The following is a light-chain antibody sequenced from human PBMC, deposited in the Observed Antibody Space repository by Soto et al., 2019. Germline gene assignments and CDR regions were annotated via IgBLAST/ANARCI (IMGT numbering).Light chain of an antibody. V-gene: IGLV2-8*01. J-gene: IGLJ3*02. CDR1: SSDVGAYNY. CDR3: SSFASSTILV. CDR2: EVT. Sequence: QSALTQPPSASGSPGQSVTISCTGTSSDVGAYNYVSWYQQHAGKAPKLVIYEVTKRPSGVPDRFSGSKSANTASLAVSGLQAEDEADYYCSSFASSTILVFGGGTKLTVL.